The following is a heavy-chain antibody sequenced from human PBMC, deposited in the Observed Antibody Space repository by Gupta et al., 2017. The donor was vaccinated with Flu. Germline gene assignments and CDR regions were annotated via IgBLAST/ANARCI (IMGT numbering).Heavy chain of an antibody. Sequence: EVHLVAFGGGLVQPGGSLRLTCLISGSSLSDSDMNWIRQVPGKGPEWISYIGSGGNTDYADSVRGRFTISRDNARDSVFLQMNSLRDEDTALYYCARDLDWAFIFWGQGVLVTVSS. CDR2: IGSGGNT. CDR1: GSSLSDSD. D-gene: IGHD2-21*01. CDR3: ARDLDWAFIF. V-gene: IGHV3-69-1*01. J-gene: IGHJ4*02.